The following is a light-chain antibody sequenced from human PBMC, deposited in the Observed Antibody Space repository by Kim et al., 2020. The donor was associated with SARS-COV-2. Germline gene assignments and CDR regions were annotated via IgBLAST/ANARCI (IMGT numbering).Light chain of an antibody. CDR1: KLGDKY. J-gene: IGLJ2*01. Sequence: SYELTQPPSVSVSPGQTASITCSGDKLGDKYAYWYQQKPGQSPVVVIYQDDKRPSGIPERFSGSNSENTATLTISGTQSADEADYYCQAWDSAVVFGGGTQLTVL. CDR2: QDD. CDR3: QAWDSAVV. V-gene: IGLV3-1*01.